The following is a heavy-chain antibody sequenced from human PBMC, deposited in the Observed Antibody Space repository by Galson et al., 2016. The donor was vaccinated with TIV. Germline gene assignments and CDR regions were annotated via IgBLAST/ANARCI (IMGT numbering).Heavy chain of an antibody. CDR3: ARATPSVLGVVMTLDY. J-gene: IGHJ4*02. D-gene: IGHD3-3*01. CDR1: GDSVSSDSAA. CDR2: TYYRSKWYN. V-gene: IGHV6-1*01. Sequence: CAISGDSVSSDSAARNWIRQSPSRGLEWLGRTYYRSKWYNDYAVAVKSRITITPDTSKNQFSLQLTSVTPEDTAVYYCARATPSVLGVVMTLDYWGQGTLVTVSS.